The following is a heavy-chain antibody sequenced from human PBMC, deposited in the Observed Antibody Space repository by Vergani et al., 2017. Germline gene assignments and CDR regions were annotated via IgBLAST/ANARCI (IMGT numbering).Heavy chain of an antibody. D-gene: IGHD6-19*01. J-gene: IGHJ6*02. V-gene: IGHV3-64*01. CDR3: ARRVLYSSGSGMDV. CDR2: ISSNGGST. Sequence: VQLVESGGGLVKPGGSLRLSCAASGFTFSSYAMHWVRQAPGKGLEYVSAISSNGGSTYYANSVKGRFTISRDNSKNTLYLQMGSLRAEDMAVYYCARRVLYSSGSGMDVWGQGTTVTVSS. CDR1: GFTFSSYA.